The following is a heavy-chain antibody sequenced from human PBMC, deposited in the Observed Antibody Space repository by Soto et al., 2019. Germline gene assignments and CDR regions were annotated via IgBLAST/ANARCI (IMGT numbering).Heavy chain of an antibody. J-gene: IGHJ4*02. D-gene: IGHD4-4*01. CDR2: INHSGST. CDR1: GGSFSGYY. Sequence: SETLSLTCAVYGGSFSGYYWSWIRQPPGKGLEWIGEINHSGSTNYNPSLKSRVTISVDTSKNQFSLKLSSVTAADTAVYYCARGSPRTRRYSNYSPYFDYWGQGTLVTVSS. CDR3: ARGSPRTRRYSNYSPYFDY. V-gene: IGHV4-34*01.